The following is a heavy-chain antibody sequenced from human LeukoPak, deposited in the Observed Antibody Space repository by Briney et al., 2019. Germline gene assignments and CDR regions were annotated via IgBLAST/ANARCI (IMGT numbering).Heavy chain of an antibody. D-gene: IGHD6-13*01. V-gene: IGHV7-4-1*02. Sequence: GASVKVSCEASGYAFTGYYIHWVRQAPGQGLEWMGWINTNTGNPTYAQGFTGRFVFSLDTSVSTAYLQISSLKAEDTAVYYCARDRRSSSWYGKPNTHAEAEKYFQHWGQGTLVTVSS. CDR2: INTNTGNP. J-gene: IGHJ1*01. CDR3: ARDRRSSSWYGKPNTHAEAEKYFQH. CDR1: GYAFTGYY.